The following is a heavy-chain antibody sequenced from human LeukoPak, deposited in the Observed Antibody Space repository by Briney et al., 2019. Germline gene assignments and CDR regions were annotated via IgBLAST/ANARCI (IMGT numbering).Heavy chain of an antibody. V-gene: IGHV3-48*03. CDR1: GFTFSSYE. D-gene: IGHD3-3*01. CDR3: ARSGRYDFWSGPYYFDY. J-gene: IGHJ4*02. Sequence: GGSLRLSCAASGFTFSSYEMNWVRQAPGKGLEWVSYISSSGSTIYYADSVKGRFTISRDNAKNSLYLQMNSLRAEDTALYYCARSGRYDFWSGPYYFDYWGQGTLVTVSS. CDR2: ISSSGSTI.